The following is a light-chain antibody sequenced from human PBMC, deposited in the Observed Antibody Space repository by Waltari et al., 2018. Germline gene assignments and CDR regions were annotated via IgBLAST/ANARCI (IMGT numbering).Light chain of an antibody. CDR2: DVR. CDR1: SSDIGAYDY. J-gene: IGLJ1*01. CDR3: SSPTTRSTQV. V-gene: IGLV2-14*01. Sequence: QSGLTQPASVSGSPGQSITIPCIGTSSDIGAYDYVSWYQQHPGKAPKLLIYDVRDRPSGGSLRFSGSKSDNAASPTITGLQAEDEATYSGSSPTTRSTQVFESGTKVTV.